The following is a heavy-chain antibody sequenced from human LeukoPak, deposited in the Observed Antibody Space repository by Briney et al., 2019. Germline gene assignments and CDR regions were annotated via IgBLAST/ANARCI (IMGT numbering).Heavy chain of an antibody. J-gene: IGHJ4*02. Sequence: SETLSLTCTVSGYSISSDYYWGWIRQPPGRGLEWIGTIYHSGSTNYNPSLKSRVTISVDTSKNQFSLKLSSVTAADTAVYYCATTPREYSSTWYYFDYWGQGILVTVSS. V-gene: IGHV4-38-2*02. CDR3: ATTPREYSSTWYYFDY. CDR1: GYSISSDYY. D-gene: IGHD6-13*01. CDR2: IYHSGST.